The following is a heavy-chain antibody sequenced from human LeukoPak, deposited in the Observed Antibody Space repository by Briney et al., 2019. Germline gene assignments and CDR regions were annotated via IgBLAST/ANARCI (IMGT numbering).Heavy chain of an antibody. V-gene: IGHV1-18*01. CDR1: GDTLKKYA. CDR3: AKGGGYDFSSGYRNYFDY. D-gene: IGHD3-3*01. J-gene: IGHJ4*02. CDR2: ISAYNGNT. Sequence: EASVKVSCRASGDTLKKYAISWVRQAPGQGLEWMGWISAYNGNTNYAQKLQGRVTMTTDTSTSTAYMELRSLRSDDTAVYYCAKGGGYDFSSGYRNYFDYWGQGTLVTVSS.